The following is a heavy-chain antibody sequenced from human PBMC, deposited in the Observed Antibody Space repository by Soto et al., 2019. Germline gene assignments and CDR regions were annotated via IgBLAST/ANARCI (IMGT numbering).Heavy chain of an antibody. D-gene: IGHD6-13*01. V-gene: IGHV1-69*06. J-gene: IGHJ4*02. CDR1: GGTFSSYA. CDR2: IIPIFGTA. Sequence: SVNGSCKASGGTFSSYAISWVRQAPGQVLEWMGGIIPIFGTANYAQKFQGRVTITADKSTSTAYMELSSLRSEDTAVYYCAREVEGAAAAGFDYWGQGTLVTVSS. CDR3: AREVEGAAAAGFDY.